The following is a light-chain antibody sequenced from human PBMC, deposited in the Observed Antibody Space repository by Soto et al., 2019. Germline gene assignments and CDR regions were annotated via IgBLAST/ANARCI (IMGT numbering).Light chain of an antibody. CDR1: SNDVGNHNF. J-gene: IGLJ1*01. CDR2: AVT. Sequence: QSVLTQPPSASGSPGQSVTISCTGTSNDVGNHNFVSWYQHHPGKAPKLIIYAVTKRPSGIPDRFSGSKSGNTASLTVSGLQAEDEADYYCSSYAGSNNLCVFVTGTKVTVL. V-gene: IGLV2-8*01. CDR3: SSYAGSNNLCV.